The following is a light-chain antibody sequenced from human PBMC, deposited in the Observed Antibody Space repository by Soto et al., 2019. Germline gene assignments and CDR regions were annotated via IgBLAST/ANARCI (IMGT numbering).Light chain of an antibody. V-gene: IGKV3-20*01. CDR2: GAS. CDR1: QTIKSTS. J-gene: IGKJ1*01. CDR3: QQYGSSPRT. Sequence: EIVLTQSPGTLSLSPGERATLSCRASQTIKSTSLAWYQQRPGQAPSLLIYGASSRATGIPDKFSGSGSGTDFTLTISRLAPEDSAVYYCQQYGSSPRTFGQGTKVEI.